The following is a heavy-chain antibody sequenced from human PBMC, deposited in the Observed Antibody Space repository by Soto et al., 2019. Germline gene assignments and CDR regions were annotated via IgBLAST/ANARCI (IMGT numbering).Heavy chain of an antibody. V-gene: IGHV1-69*01. J-gene: IGHJ6*02. CDR2: IIPLFGTA. CDR3: ARSQGGSSSLDNDYDYYYGRDV. CDR1: GGTFSSYA. Sequence: QVQLVQSGAEVKKPGSSVTVSCKAPGGTFSSYAISWVRQAPGQGLEWMGGIIPLFGTAYYAQKFQGRVTITADESTSTGYMELSSLRSEDTAVYYCARSQGGSSSLDNDYDYYYGRDVWGQGTTVTVSS. D-gene: IGHD2-15*01.